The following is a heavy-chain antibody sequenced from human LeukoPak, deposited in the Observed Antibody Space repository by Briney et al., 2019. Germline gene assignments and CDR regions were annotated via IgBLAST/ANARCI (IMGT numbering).Heavy chain of an antibody. J-gene: IGHJ5*02. V-gene: IGHV4-31*03. CDR2: IYYTGSA. Sequence: SQTLSLTCIVSGGSIRSGAYYWSWIRQHPGKGLEWIGYIYYTGSAYYNRSLKSRVRISVDTSKNQFSLKLTSVTAADTAVYFCARRVYRDYRFDPWGQGTLVTVSS. D-gene: IGHD5-12*01. CDR1: GGSIRSGAYY. CDR3: ARRVYRDYRFDP.